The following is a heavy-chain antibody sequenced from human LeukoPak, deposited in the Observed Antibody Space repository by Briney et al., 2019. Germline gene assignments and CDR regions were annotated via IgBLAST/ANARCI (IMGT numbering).Heavy chain of an antibody. CDR1: GGSISSSSYY. V-gene: IGHV4-39*01. D-gene: IGHD3-3*01. Sequence: PSETLCLTCTVSGGSISSSSYYWGWIRQPPGKGLEWIGSIYYSGSTYYNPSLKSRVTISVDTSKSQFSLKLSSVTAADTAVYYCARRHDFWSGPHWYFDLWGRGTLVTVSS. CDR3: ARRHDFWSGPHWYFDL. CDR2: IYYSGST. J-gene: IGHJ2*01.